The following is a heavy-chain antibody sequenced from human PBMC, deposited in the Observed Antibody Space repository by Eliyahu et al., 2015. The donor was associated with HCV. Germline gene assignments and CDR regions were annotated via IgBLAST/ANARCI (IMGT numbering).Heavy chain of an antibody. V-gene: IGHV4-39*07. CDR2: IYYSGST. Sequence: QLQLQESGPGLVKPSETLSLTCTVSGGSXSSSXYYWGWSPQPPGKGLEWIGSIYYSGSTYYNPSLKSRVTISVDTSKNQFSLKLSSVTAADTAVYYCARDVSGYIWGSSDAFDIWGQGTMVTVSS. J-gene: IGHJ3*02. D-gene: IGHD3-16*01. CDR3: ARDVSGYIWGSSDAFDI. CDR1: GGSXSSSXYY.